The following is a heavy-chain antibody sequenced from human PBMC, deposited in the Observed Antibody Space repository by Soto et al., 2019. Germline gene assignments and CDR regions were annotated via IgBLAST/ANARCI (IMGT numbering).Heavy chain of an antibody. Sequence: QVQLVQSGAEVKEPGASVKISCKASRYTFTAHAVHWLRQAPGQSLEWMGWIDTGNHNTEYSQTFQDRVTITADTFANRVDMELSNLSSEDTAVYYCARDAKWDPRHVEAQQDDYFDYWGQGTLVTVSS. V-gene: IGHV1-3*04. J-gene: IGHJ4*02. CDR1: RYTFTAHA. CDR3: ARDAKWDPRHVEAQQDDYFDY. CDR2: IDTGNHNT. D-gene: IGHD1-26*01.